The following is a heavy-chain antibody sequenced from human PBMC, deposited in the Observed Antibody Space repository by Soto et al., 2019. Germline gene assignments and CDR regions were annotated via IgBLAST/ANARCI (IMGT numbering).Heavy chain of an antibody. CDR2: IYYSGST. J-gene: IGHJ4*02. CDR3: VRDGGYSGLGY. V-gene: IGHV4-30-4*01. CDR1: GGSISSGDYY. Sequence: QVQLQESGPGLVKPSQTLSLTCTVSGGSISSGDYYWSWIRQPPGKGLEWIGYIYYSGSTYYNPSLKSRVTISVDTSKSQFSLKLSSVTVADTAVYYCVRDGGYSGLGYWGQGTLVTVSS. D-gene: IGHD3-22*01.